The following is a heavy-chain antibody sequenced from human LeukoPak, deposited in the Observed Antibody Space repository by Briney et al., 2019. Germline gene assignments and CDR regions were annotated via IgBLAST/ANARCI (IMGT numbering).Heavy chain of an antibody. V-gene: IGHV3-74*01. CDR3: ARAGSSSWLGYYYYYYMDV. J-gene: IGHJ6*03. Sequence: PGGSLRLSCAASGFNFRDYYMSWIRQAPGKGLVWVSRINSDGSSTSYADSVKGRFTISRDNAKNTLYLQMNSLRAEDTAVYYCARAGSSSWLGYYYYYYMDVWGKGTTVTVSS. CDR1: GFNFRDYY. CDR2: INSDGSST. D-gene: IGHD6-6*01.